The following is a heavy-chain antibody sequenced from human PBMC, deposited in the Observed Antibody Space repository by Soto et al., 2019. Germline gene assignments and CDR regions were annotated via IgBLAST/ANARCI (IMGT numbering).Heavy chain of an antibody. V-gene: IGHV3-15*07. CDR3: TTDQGDIVVVVAATVFGY. CDR2: IKSKTDVGTT. J-gene: IGHJ4*02. CDR1: GFTFSNAW. Sequence: GGSLRLSCAASGFTFSNAWMNWVRQAPGKGLEWVGRIKSKTDVGTTDYAAAVKGRFTISRDDSKNTPYLQMNSLKTEDTAGYYCTTDQGDIVVVVAATVFGYWGQGTLVTVSS. D-gene: IGHD2-15*01.